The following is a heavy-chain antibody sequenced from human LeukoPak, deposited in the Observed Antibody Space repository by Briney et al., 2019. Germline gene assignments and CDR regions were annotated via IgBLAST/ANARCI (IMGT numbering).Heavy chain of an antibody. CDR3: PWGGGHCSSTSCYAGNWFDP. Sequence: SVKVSCKASGGAFISYAISWVRQAPGQGLEWMGGIIPIFGTANYAQKFQGRVTITADKSTGPAYMELSRLRCEDKAVYYWPWGGGHCSSTSCYAGNWFDPWGQGTLVTVSS. D-gene: IGHD2-2*01. CDR2: IIPIFGTA. CDR1: GGAFISYA. V-gene: IGHV1-69*06. J-gene: IGHJ5*02.